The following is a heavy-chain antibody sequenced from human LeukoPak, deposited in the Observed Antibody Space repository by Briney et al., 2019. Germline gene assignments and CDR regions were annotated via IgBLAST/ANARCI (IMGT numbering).Heavy chain of an antibody. CDR1: GGTFSSYA. V-gene: IGHV1-18*01. CDR3: ARTPTTTVVTAPGDY. D-gene: IGHD4-23*01. J-gene: IGHJ4*02. Sequence: ASVRVSCKASGGTFSSYAISWVRQAPGQGLEWMGWISAYNGNTNYAQKLQGRVTMTTDTSTSTAYMELRSLRSDDTAVYYCARTPTTTVVTAPGDYWGQGTLVTVSS. CDR2: ISAYNGNT.